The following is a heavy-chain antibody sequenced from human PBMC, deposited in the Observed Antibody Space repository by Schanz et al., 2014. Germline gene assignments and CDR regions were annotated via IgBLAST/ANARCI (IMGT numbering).Heavy chain of an antibody. D-gene: IGHD1-26*01. Sequence: QVQLVDSGGGLVKPGGSLRLSCTASGFPFSDYFMAWIRQPPGRGLEWVSYISGSSRTIYYADSMKGRFTVSRDNAENALYLQMNSLRAEDTGLYFCARGGSGSHYRLDYWGQGTRVTVSS. CDR2: ISGSSRTI. CDR3: ARGGSGSHYRLDY. CDR1: GFPFSDYF. V-gene: IGHV3-11*04. J-gene: IGHJ4*02.